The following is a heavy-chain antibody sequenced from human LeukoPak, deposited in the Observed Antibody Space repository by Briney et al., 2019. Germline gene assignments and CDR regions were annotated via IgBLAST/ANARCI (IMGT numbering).Heavy chain of an antibody. CDR2: IYYSRST. V-gene: IGHV4-59*01. J-gene: IGHJ4*02. CDR1: GNSISSDY. CDR3: ARGYGNFDY. D-gene: IGHD4-17*01. Sequence: EPSVTLYLTCAVSGNSISSDYWSWIRQPPGKGLEWIGYIYYSRSTNYKPSLKSRITISVDTSKNQFSLNLSSVTAADTAVYYCARGYGNFDYWGQGTLVTVSS.